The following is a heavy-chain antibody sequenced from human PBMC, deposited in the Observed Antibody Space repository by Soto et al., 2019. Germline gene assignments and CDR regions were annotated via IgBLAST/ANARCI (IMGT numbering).Heavy chain of an antibody. D-gene: IGHD2-15*01. V-gene: IGHV1-69*18. CDR3: ARIGVVSRR. Sequence: VQMVPSGAEVKEPGSSVKVSCTYSGDTFSHYVMSWVRQAPGQGLEWMGSLAPISGSPNYAERLEGRLTISADAGTSTMYMELRSLKYDDTAVYYCARIGVVSRRWGRGTMVTVSS. CDR1: GDTFSHYV. CDR2: LAPISGSP. J-gene: IGHJ3*01.